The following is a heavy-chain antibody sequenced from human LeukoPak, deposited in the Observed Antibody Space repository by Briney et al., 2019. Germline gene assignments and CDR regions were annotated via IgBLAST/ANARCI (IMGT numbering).Heavy chain of an antibody. Sequence: SETLSLTCTVSGGSISSHYWSWIRQPAGKGLEWIGRIYTSGSTNYNPSLKSRVTMSVDTSKNQFSLKLSSVTAADTAVYYCARDKPGSRLWFGELFDYWGQGTLVTVSS. D-gene: IGHD3-10*01. V-gene: IGHV4-4*07. J-gene: IGHJ4*02. CDR3: ARDKPGSRLWFGELFDY. CDR2: IYTSGST. CDR1: GGSISSHY.